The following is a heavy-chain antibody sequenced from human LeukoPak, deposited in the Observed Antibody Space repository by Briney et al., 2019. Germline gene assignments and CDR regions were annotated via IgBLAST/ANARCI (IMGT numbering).Heavy chain of an antibody. D-gene: IGHD6-6*01. V-gene: IGHV4-59*01. CDR1: GGSINSYY. Sequence: KPSETLSLTCTVSGGSINSYYYNWIRQPPGKGLECIGYISYSGSTNYNPSLRSRVTIPIDTSKNQFSLKLSSVTAADTAVYYCATRSSGYYYGMDVWGQGTTVTVSS. CDR3: ATRSSGYYYGMDV. J-gene: IGHJ6*02. CDR2: ISYSGST.